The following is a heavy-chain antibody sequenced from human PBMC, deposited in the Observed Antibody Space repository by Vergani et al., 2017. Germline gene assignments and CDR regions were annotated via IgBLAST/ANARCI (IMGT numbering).Heavy chain of an antibody. J-gene: IGHJ4*02. CDR3: ARENIGIRYELGIDY. Sequence: QVQLQESGPGLVKPSETLSLTCAVSGYSISSGYYWGWIRQPPGKGLEWIGSIYHSGSTYYNPSLKSRVTISVDTSKNQFSLKLSSVTAADTAVYYCARENIGIRYELGIDYWGQGTLVTVSS. CDR1: GYSISSGYY. D-gene: IGHD2/OR15-2a*01. V-gene: IGHV4-38-2*02. CDR2: IYHSGST.